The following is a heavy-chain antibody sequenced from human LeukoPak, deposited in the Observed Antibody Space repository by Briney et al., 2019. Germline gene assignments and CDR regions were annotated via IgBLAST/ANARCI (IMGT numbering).Heavy chain of an antibody. CDR2: INPNSGGT. CDR3: ARELAYCGGDCRNFIGY. CDR1: GYTFTGYY. V-gene: IGHV1-2*02. D-gene: IGHD2-21*02. Sequence: GASVKVSCKASGYTFTGYYMHWVRQAPGQGLEWMGWINPNSGGTNYAQKFQGRVTMTRHTSISTAYMELSRLRSDDTAVYYCARELAYCGGDCRNFIGYWGQGTLVTVSS. J-gene: IGHJ4*02.